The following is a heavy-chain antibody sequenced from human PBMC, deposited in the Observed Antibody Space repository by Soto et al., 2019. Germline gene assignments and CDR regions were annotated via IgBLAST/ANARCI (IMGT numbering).Heavy chain of an antibody. J-gene: IGHJ6*02. V-gene: IGHV1-8*01. CDR3: ASWKRVRGPANYYYGMDV. Sequence: ASVKVSCKASGYTFTSYDINWVRQATGQGLQWMGWMNPNSGNTGYAQKFQGRVTMTRNTSISTAYMELSSLRSEDTAVYYCASWKRVRGPANYYYGMDVWGQGTTVTVSS. CDR1: GYTFTSYD. CDR2: MNPNSGNT. D-gene: IGHD3-10*01.